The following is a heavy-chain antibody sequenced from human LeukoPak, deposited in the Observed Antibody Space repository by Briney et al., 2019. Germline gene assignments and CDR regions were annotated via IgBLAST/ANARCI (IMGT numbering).Heavy chain of an antibody. Sequence: GASVKVSCKGSGFTFSSSAVQWVRQARGQRLEWIGWIVIGSDHTNYAQEFQERVTITRDMSTSTAYMELTGLTSDDTAVYYCAAPSQHFLDWLPSAFDIWGQGAMVTVSS. V-gene: IGHV1-58*01. CDR3: AAPSQHFLDWLPSAFDI. CDR1: GFTFSSSA. CDR2: IVIGSDHT. J-gene: IGHJ3*02. D-gene: IGHD3/OR15-3a*01.